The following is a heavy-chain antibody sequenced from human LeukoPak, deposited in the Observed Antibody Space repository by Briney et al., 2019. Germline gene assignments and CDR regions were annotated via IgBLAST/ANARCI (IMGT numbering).Heavy chain of an antibody. CDR3: ASLMSRVIVTGDFDN. CDR1: GFTFSSYG. D-gene: IGHD1-14*01. J-gene: IGHJ4*02. Sequence: GGSLRLSCAASGFTFSSYGMHWVRQAPGKGLEWVSGITGSGANTYYADSVKGRFTISRDNSKNTLSLQMNRLRAEDTAVYYCASLMSRVIVTGDFDNWGQGTLVTVSS. CDR2: ITGSGANT. V-gene: IGHV3-23*01.